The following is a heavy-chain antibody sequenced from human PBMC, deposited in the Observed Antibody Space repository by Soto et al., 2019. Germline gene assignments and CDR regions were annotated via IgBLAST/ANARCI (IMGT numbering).Heavy chain of an antibody. CDR1: GGSISSSSYY. J-gene: IGHJ6*02. CDR2: IYYTGTT. CDR3: ARPHSIYYYYAMDV. V-gene: IGHV4-39*01. Sequence: SETLSLTCTVSGGSISSSSYYWGWVRQPPRKGLEWIGSIYYTGTTDYNPSLKGRVTISVDTSKNQFSLRLRSVTAADTAAYYCARPHSIYYYYAMDVWGPGTTVTSP.